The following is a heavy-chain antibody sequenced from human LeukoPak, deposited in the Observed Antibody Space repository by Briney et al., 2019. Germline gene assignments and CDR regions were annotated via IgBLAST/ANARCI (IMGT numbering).Heavy chain of an antibody. Sequence: PGGSLRLSCAASGFTVSSNYMGWVRQAPGKGLEWVAVISYDGSNKYYADSVKGRFTISRDNSKNTLYLQMNSLRAEDTAVYYCARGSMVRGVIIKDYYYYGMDVWGQGTTVTVSS. D-gene: IGHD3-10*01. CDR1: GFTVSSNY. J-gene: IGHJ6*02. CDR3: ARGSMVRGVIIKDYYYYGMDV. V-gene: IGHV3-30-3*01. CDR2: ISYDGSNK.